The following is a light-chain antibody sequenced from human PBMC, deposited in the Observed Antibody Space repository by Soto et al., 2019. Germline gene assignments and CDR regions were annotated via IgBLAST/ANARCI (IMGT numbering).Light chain of an antibody. V-gene: IGKV3-15*01. J-gene: IGKJ1*01. CDR3: QQYNDWPRT. CDR2: DAS. CDR1: QSVRSS. Sequence: EKVMTQAQATLSVSPGERATLSCRSTQSVRSSLAWYHQKPGRAPRLLIYDASTRATGIPARFSGSGSGTEFTLTISSLQAEDFAVYYCQQYNDWPRTFGQGTKVDI.